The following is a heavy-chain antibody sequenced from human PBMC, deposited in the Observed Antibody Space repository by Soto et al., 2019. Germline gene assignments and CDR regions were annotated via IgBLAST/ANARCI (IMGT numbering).Heavy chain of an antibody. Sequence: GGSLRLSCAASGFTFSSYAMSWVRQAPGKGLEWVSAISSSGGSTYYADSVKGRFTISRDNAKNTLYLQMNSLRAEDTAVYYCAKEGSWGYCGGDCAPNFDYWGQGTLVTVSS. CDR1: GFTFSSYA. V-gene: IGHV3-23*01. CDR2: ISSSGGST. D-gene: IGHD2-21*01. CDR3: AKEGSWGYCGGDCAPNFDY. J-gene: IGHJ4*02.